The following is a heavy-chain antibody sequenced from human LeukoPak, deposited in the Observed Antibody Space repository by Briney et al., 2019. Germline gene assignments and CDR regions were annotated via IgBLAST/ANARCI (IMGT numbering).Heavy chain of an antibody. CDR3: ANRYYDSSGYYQNYYYYYGMDV. CDR1: GGTFSSYA. Sequence: GASVKVSCKASGGTFSSYAISWVRQSPGQGLEWMGGIIPIFGTANYGQKFQGRVTITADESTSTAYMELSSLRSEDTAVYYCANRYYDSSGYYQNYYYYYGMDVWGQGTTVTVSS. V-gene: IGHV1-69*01. D-gene: IGHD3-22*01. CDR2: IIPIFGTA. J-gene: IGHJ6*02.